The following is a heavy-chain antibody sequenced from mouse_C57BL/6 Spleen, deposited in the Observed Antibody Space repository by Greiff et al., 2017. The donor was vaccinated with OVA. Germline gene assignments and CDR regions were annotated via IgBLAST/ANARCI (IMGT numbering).Heavy chain of an antibody. CDR2: INPSTGGT. J-gene: IGHJ3*01. CDR1: GYSFTGYY. CDR3: ARREANGWFAY. Sequence: VQLKQSGPELVKPGASVKISCKASGYSFTGYYMNWVKQSPEKSLEWIGEINPSTGGTTYNQKFKAKATLTVDKSSSTAYMQLKSLTSEDSAVYYCARREANGWFAYWGQGTLVTVSA. V-gene: IGHV1-42*01. D-gene: IGHD3-2*02.